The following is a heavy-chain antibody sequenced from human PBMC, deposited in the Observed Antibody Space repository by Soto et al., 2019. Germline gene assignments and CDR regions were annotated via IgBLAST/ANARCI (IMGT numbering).Heavy chain of an antibody. V-gene: IGHV4-4*07. CDR3: ANALLDFGDYYLHY. CDR2: VFISGST. J-gene: IGHJ4*02. D-gene: IGHD4-17*01. Sequence: PSETLSLTCTVSGASISSYYWIWIRQPAGKGLEWIGRVFISGSTNYNPSLESRVTMSVDTSKNQFSLRLSSVTAADTAVYYCANALLDFGDYYLHYWGQGALVTVSS. CDR1: GASISSYY.